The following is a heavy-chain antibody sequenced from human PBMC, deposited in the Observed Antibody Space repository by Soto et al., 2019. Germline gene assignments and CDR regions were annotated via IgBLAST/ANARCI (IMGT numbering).Heavy chain of an antibody. CDR2: VSYSGTT. V-gene: IGHV4-31*03. CDR1: GDSINGRGYY. D-gene: IGHD3-16*02. CDR3: ARDLVRDPGVIKYYYGLDV. Sequence: PSETLSLTCSVSGDSINGRGYYWGWIRQHPGKGLDWIVYVSYSGTTYYNPSLKSRVTISVDTSKNQFSLKLTSVTAADKAVYYCARDLVRDPGVIKYYYGLDVWGQGTTVTVS. J-gene: IGHJ6*02.